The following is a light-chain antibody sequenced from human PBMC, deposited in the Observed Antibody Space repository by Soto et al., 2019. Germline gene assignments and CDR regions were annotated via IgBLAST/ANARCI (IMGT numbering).Light chain of an antibody. CDR1: QGISSA. J-gene: IGKJ4*01. V-gene: IGKV1D-13*01. CDR2: DAS. Sequence: AIQLTQSPSSLSASVGDRVTITCRASQGISSALAWYQQKPGKAPKLLIYDASSLESGVPSRFSGSGSGTDFPLTISSLQPEDFAAYYCQQFNNYPALTFGGGTKVEIK. CDR3: QQFNNYPALT.